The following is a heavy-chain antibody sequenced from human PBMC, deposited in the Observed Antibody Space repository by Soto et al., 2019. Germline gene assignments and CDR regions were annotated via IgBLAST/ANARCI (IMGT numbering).Heavy chain of an antibody. D-gene: IGHD6-19*01. Sequence: QVQLVQSGAEVKKPGASVKVSCKASGYTLTTYSMHWVRQAPGQRLEWMGWMNPLNGDTKYSQRFQGRLTIIRGTSASTAYMELSSLRSEDTAIYYCARGNSGAFDIWGQGTMVTVSS. CDR1: GYTLTTYS. CDR2: MNPLNGDT. V-gene: IGHV1-3*01. CDR3: ARGNSGAFDI. J-gene: IGHJ3*02.